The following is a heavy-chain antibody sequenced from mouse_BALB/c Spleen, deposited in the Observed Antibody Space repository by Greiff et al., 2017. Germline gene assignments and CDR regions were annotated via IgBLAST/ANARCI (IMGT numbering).Heavy chain of an antibody. Sequence: QVQLQQSGAELVRPGTSVKVSCKASGYAFTNYLIEWVKQRPGQGLEWIGVINPGSGGTNYNEKFKGKATLTADKSSSTAYMQLSSLTSDDSAVYFCARGGYYGFDYWGQGTTLTVSS. V-gene: IGHV1-54*01. CDR1: GYAFTNYL. CDR2: INPGSGGT. CDR3: ARGGYYGFDY. J-gene: IGHJ2*01. D-gene: IGHD1-1*01.